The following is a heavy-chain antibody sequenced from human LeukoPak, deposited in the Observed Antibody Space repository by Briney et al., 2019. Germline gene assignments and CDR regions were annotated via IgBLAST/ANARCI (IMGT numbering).Heavy chain of an antibody. V-gene: IGHV4-39*07. CDR3: ARSLGRDYGVLFDY. CDR1: GGSISSGIYY. J-gene: IGHJ4*02. D-gene: IGHD4-17*01. Sequence: SETLSLTCAVSGGSISSGIYYWGWIRQPPGKGLEWVGSVFYGGSTYYNPSLKTRVTISVDTSKNQFSLKLSSVTAADTAVYYCARSLGRDYGVLFDYWGQGTLVTVSS. CDR2: VFYGGST.